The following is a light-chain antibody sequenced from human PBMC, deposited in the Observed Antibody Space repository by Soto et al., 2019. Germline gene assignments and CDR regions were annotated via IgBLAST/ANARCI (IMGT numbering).Light chain of an antibody. CDR1: SSDVGGYDR. V-gene: IGLV2-8*01. CDR3: ASYGGRDDMI. J-gene: IGLJ2*01. CDR2: GVT. Sequence: QSALTQPPSASGSPGQSVTISCTGTSSDVGGYDRVSWFQQHPGKAPKLMIYGVTDRISGVPYRFSGSKSGNTASLTVSGLQAEDEADYYCASYGGRDDMIFGGGTQLTVL.